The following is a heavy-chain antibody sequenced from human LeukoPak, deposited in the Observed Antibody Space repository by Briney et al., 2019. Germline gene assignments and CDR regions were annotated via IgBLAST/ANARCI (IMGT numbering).Heavy chain of an antibody. Sequence: PGGSLRLSCAASGFIFSTYSMNWVRQAPGKGLDWIAYISGGGSTEYYADSVKGRFTISRDNAKNSLYLQMNSLRAEDTAVYYCARRPSGWPSDYWGQGTLVTVSS. CDR2: ISGGGSTE. CDR1: GFIFSTYS. CDR3: ARRPSGWPSDY. J-gene: IGHJ4*02. V-gene: IGHV3-48*04. D-gene: IGHD6-19*01.